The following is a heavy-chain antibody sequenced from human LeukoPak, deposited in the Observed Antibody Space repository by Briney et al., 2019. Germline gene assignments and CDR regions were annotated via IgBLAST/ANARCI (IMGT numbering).Heavy chain of an antibody. CDR2: IYHTGST. D-gene: IGHD1-26*01. CDR1: GGSISSGCYS. J-gene: IGHJ2*01. V-gene: IGHV4-30-2*01. CDR3: ARGVGATYWYFEL. Sequence: PSQTLSLTCAVSGGSISSGCYSWSWIRQPPGKGLEWIGYIYHTGSTYYNPSLKSRVTISVDRSKNQFSLKLSSVTAADTAVYYCARGVGATYWYFELWGRGTLVTVSS.